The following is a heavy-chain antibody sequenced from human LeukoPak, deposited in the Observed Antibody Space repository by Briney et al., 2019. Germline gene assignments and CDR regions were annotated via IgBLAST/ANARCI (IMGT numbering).Heavy chain of an antibody. V-gene: IGHV1-8*01. D-gene: IGHD5-18*01. CDR2: MNPNSGNT. CDR3: ARGGGYSYGMEIDY. J-gene: IGHJ4*02. CDR1: GYTFTXYD. Sequence: ASVKVSCKASGYTFTXYDINWVRQATGQGLEWMGWMNPNSGNTGYAQKFQGRVTMTRNTSISTAYMELSSLRSKDTAVYYCARGGGYSYGMEIDYWGQGTLVTVSS.